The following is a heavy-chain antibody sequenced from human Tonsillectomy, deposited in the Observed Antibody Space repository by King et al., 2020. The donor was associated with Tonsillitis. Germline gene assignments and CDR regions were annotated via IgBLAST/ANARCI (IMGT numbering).Heavy chain of an antibody. V-gene: IGHV1-24*01. Sequence: QLVQSGAEVKKPGASVKVSCKVSGYTLTELSMHWVRQAPGKGLEWMGGFDPEDGETIYAQKFQGRVTMTEDTSTDTAYMELSSLRSEDTAVYYCATLGLANWGFSYYYYGMAVWGQGTTVTVSS. CDR2: FDPEDGET. CDR3: ATLGLANWGFSYYYYGMAV. J-gene: IGHJ6*02. CDR1: GYTLTELS. D-gene: IGHD7-27*01.